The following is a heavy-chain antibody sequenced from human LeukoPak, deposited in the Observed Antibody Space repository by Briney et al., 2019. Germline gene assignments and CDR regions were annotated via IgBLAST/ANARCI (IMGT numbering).Heavy chain of an antibody. CDR2: ISSTSSYI. J-gene: IGHJ6*02. CDR3: ARALWSGPVYYGMDV. CDR1: GFTFTNYN. Sequence: GGSLRLSCAASGFTFTNYNFYWVRQAPGRGLEWVSSISSTSSYIYYADSMKGRFTISRDNAKNSLYLQMNSLRAEDSAVYYCARALWSGPVYYGMDVWGQGTTVTVSS. V-gene: IGHV3-21*06. D-gene: IGHD3-10*01.